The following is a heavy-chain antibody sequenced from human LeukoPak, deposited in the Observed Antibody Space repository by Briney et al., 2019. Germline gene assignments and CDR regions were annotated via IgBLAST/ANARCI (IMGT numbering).Heavy chain of an antibody. CDR2: INSDGSRT. CDR3: VKGVDTAMYDAFDI. D-gene: IGHD5-18*01. J-gene: IGHJ3*02. CDR1: GFTFSNYW. V-gene: IGHV3-74*01. Sequence: GGSLRLSCAASGFTFSNYWMHWVRQAPGKGLVWVSSINSDGSRTTYADSVKGRFTISRDNAKNTLYLQMNSLRAEDTAVYYCVKGVDTAMYDAFDIWGQGTMVTVSS.